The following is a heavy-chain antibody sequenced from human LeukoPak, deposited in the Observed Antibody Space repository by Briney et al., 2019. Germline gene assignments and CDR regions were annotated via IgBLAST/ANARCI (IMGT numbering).Heavy chain of an antibody. Sequence: ASVKVSCKASGYTFTTYYMHWVLQAPGQGLEWMGIINPSGGTTRYTQKFQGRVTMTRDTSTGTVYMELSSLRSDDTAVYYCARGGQTSFDYWGQGTLVTVSS. CDR3: ARGGQTSFDY. J-gene: IGHJ4*02. CDR1: GYTFTTYY. CDR2: INPSGGTT. V-gene: IGHV1-46*01.